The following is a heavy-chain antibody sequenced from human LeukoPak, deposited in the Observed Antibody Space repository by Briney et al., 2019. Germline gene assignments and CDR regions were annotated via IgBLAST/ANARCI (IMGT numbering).Heavy chain of an antibody. D-gene: IGHD5-24*01. CDR2: IWFDESNK. CDR3: ARDFGGDGYNS. Sequence: AGGSLRLSCVASGFTFSDYGMHWVRQAPGQGLELVAVIWFDESNKYYADSVKGRFTISRDNSKNTLYLQMNSLRVEDTAVYYCARDFGGDGYNSWGQGTLVTVSS. J-gene: IGHJ4*02. CDR1: GFTFSDYG. V-gene: IGHV3-33*01.